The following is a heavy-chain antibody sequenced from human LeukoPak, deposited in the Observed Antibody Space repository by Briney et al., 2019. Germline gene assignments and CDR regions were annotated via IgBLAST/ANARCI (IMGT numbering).Heavy chain of an antibody. CDR3: AKVIYDF. J-gene: IGHJ4*02. CDR1: GFIFSPYV. D-gene: IGHD2/OR15-2a*01. Sequence: GGSLRLSCAASGFIFSPYVMRWVRQAPGKGLEWVSGISGSGGSTYYADSVKGRFTISRDNSKNTLFLQMNSLRVEDTAVYYCAKVIYDFGGQGTLVTVSS. V-gene: IGHV3-23*01. CDR2: ISGSGGST.